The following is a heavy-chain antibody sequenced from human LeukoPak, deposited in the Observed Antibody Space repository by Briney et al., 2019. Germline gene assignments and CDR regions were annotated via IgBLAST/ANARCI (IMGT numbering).Heavy chain of an antibody. D-gene: IGHD5-24*01. CDR2: IIPIFGTA. J-gene: IGHJ6*04. CDR3: ARAINPAHSLSYYGMDV. CDR1: GGTFTIYA. Sequence: SVNVSCTASGGTFTIYAISWVRQAPGQGLEWKGGIIPIFGTANYAQKFQGRVTITADESTSTAYMELSSLRSEDTAVYYCARAINPAHSLSYYGMDVWGKGTTVTVSS. V-gene: IGHV1-69*01.